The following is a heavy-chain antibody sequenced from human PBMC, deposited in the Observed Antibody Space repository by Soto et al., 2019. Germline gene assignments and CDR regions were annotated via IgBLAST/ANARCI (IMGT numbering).Heavy chain of an antibody. J-gene: IGHJ6*02. Sequence: QVQLVESGGGVVQPGRSLRLSCAASGFSISNYAMHWVRQAPGKGLEWLTDISYDGSNRYYADSARGLFTSSRDNSKNPVYVQMNSLRADDTAVYFWARAANSYGLGGLDVWGQGATVNVSS. CDR1: GFSISNYA. CDR3: ARAANSYGLGGLDV. D-gene: IGHD3-10*01. V-gene: IGHV3-30-3*01. CDR2: ISYDGSNR.